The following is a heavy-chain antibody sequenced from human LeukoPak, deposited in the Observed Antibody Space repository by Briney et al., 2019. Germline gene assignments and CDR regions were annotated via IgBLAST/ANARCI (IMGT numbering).Heavy chain of an antibody. CDR2: ISAYNGNT. Sequence: ASVKVSCKASGYTFTGYGISWVRQAPGQGLEWMGWISAYNGNTNYAQKLQGRVTMTTDTSTSTAYMELRSLRSDDTAVYYSARGDIVVVPAAIRPYAFDIWSQGTMVTVSS. CDR1: GYTFTGYG. J-gene: IGHJ3*02. CDR3: ARGDIVVVPAAIRPYAFDI. V-gene: IGHV1-18*01. D-gene: IGHD2-2*02.